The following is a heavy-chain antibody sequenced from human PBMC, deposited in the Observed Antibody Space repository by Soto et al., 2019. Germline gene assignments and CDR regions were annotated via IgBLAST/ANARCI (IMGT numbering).Heavy chain of an antibody. CDR3: ARIWFFGVVIIRGVFDY. J-gene: IGHJ4*02. V-gene: IGHV4-39*01. CDR2: IYYSGST. D-gene: IGHD3-3*01. Sequence: SETLSLTYTVCGGSISSSSYYWGWIRQPPGEGLERIGSIYYSGSTYYNPSLKSRVTISVDTSKNQFSLKLSSVTAADTAVYYCARIWFFGVVIIRGVFDYWGQGTLVTVSS. CDR1: GGSISSSSYY.